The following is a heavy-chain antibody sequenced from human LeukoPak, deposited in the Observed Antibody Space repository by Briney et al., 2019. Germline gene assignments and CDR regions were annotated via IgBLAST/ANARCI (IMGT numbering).Heavy chain of an antibody. CDR2: ISVSGDAT. D-gene: IGHD3-10*01. CDR1: GFTFSSHA. V-gene: IGHV3-23*01. J-gene: IGHJ6*02. Sequence: GGSRRLSCAASGFTFSSHALTWVRQAPGKGLEWVSAISVSGDATYYVDSVKGRFTISRDNSKNTVYLQMNSLRAEDTALYYCARLKNPTGPYYGMDVWGQGTTVTVS. CDR3: ARLKNPTGPYYGMDV.